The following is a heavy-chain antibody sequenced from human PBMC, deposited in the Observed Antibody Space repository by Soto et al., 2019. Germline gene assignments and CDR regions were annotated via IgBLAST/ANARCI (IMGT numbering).Heavy chain of an antibody. Sequence: AEGSLRLSCADSGFTCIIFAMSWVRQSPGKGLEWVSTISGSGGSTYYADAVKGRFTISRDNSMGTLYLQMKSLRVEDTAIYYCAKEVSLGSTVDLGYWGQGALVTVSS. CDR2: ISGSGGST. D-gene: IGHD7-27*01. V-gene: IGHV3-23*01. J-gene: IGHJ4*02. CDR1: GFTCIIFA. CDR3: AKEVSLGSTVDLGY.